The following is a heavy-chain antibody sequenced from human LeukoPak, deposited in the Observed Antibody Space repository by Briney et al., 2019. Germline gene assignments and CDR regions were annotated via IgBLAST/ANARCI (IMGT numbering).Heavy chain of an antibody. J-gene: IGHJ6*02. CDR3: ARDQGIPTYYYGMDV. CDR1: GYTFTSYG. V-gene: IGHV1-18*04. CDR2: ISAYNGNT. Sequence: ASVTVSCKASGYTFTSYGISWVRQAPGQGLEWMGWISAYNGNTNYAQKLQGRVTMTTDTSTSTAYMELSRLRSDDTAVYYCARDQGIPTYYYGMDVWGQGTTVTVSS.